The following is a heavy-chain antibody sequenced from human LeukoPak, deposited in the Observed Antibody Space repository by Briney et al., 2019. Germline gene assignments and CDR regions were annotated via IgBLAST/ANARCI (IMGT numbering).Heavy chain of an antibody. V-gene: IGHV4-39*07. CDR1: GGSISSSSYY. Sequence: PSQTLSLTCTVSGGSISSSSYYWGWIRQPPGKGLEWIGSIYYSGSTYYNPSLKSRVTISVDTSKNQFSLKLSSVTAADTAVYYCARDITIFQGGYWGQGTLVTVSS. J-gene: IGHJ4*02. CDR2: IYYSGST. CDR3: ARDITIFQGGY. D-gene: IGHD3-3*01.